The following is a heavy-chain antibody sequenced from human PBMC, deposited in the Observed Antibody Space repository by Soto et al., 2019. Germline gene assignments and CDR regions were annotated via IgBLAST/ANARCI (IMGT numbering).Heavy chain of an antibody. J-gene: IGHJ4*02. Sequence: GASVKVSCKVSGYTLTDLSMHWVRQAPGKGLEWMGGFDPEEGKTVYAQRFQGRLTMTGDTSTDTRYMELHSLTSDDTAVYYCALPPSDLLYRGQGPLVTLFS. CDR3: ALPPSDLLY. V-gene: IGHV1-24*01. D-gene: IGHD2-2*01. CDR1: GYTLTDLS. CDR2: FDPEEGKT.